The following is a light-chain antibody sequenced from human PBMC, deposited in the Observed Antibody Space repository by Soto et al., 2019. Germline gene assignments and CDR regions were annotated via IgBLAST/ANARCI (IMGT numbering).Light chain of an antibody. Sequence: QSALTQPASVSGSPGQSITISCTGTSSDVGGYNYVSWYQQHPGKAPQLMIYDVSHRPSGVSNRFSGSKSGNTASLTISGLQAEDEADYYCSSYTISSTLRYVFGTGTKVTGL. CDR1: SSDVGGYNY. J-gene: IGLJ1*01. CDR2: DVS. V-gene: IGLV2-14*01. CDR3: SSYTISSTLRYV.